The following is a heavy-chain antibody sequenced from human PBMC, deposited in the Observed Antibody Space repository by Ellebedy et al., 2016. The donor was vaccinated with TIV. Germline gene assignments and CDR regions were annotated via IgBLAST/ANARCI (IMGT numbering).Heavy chain of an antibody. V-gene: IGHV3-23*01. D-gene: IGHD6-19*01. CDR1: GFTFRNFF. CDR3: AKDDEAG. Sequence: GESLKISXATSGFTFRNFFMSWVRQTPGKGLEWVSTISGDGGSTYFADSVKGRFTISRDNSKNTMYLQMNSLRADDTAVYYCAKDDEAGWGQGTLVTVSS. CDR2: ISGDGGST. J-gene: IGHJ4*02.